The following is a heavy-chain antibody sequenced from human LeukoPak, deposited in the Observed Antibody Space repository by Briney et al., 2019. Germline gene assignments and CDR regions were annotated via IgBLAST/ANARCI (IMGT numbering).Heavy chain of an antibody. D-gene: IGHD2-2*01. CDR3: TRDQRKYCSRTTCFVFDI. CDR1: TFIFSDYA. V-gene: IGHV3-23*01. CDR2: ISGGGDAT. J-gene: IGHJ3*02. Sequence: GGSLRLSCATSTFIFSDYAMTWVRQAPGKGLEWVSTISGGGDATYYAHSVKGRFAVSRDNSKKTLYLQLNSLRAEDTAVYYCTRDQRKYCSRTTCFVFDIWGQGTVVSVSS.